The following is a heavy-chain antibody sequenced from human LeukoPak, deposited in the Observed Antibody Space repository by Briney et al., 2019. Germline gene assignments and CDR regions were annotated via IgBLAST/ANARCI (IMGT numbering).Heavy chain of an antibody. CDR2: IYYSGST. CDR1: GGPISNYY. V-gene: IGHV4-59*01. D-gene: IGHD4-17*01. CDR3: ARDYGDYFDY. J-gene: IGHJ4*02. Sequence: SETLPLTCTVSGGPISNYYWSWIRQPPGKGLEWIGYIYYSGSTNYNPSLKSRVIISVDTSKNQFSLKLSSVAAADTAVYYCARDYGDYFDYWGQGTLVTVSS.